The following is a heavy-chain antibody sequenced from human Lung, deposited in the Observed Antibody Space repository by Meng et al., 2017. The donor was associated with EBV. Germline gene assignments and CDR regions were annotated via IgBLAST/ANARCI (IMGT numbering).Heavy chain of an antibody. J-gene: IGHJ1*01. Sequence: SGQSLVQPSGTLSLSCAVSVDSTTNRNWGAWVGQPPGKGLGGMGEIPHRGSSAYNPSLKSRVSMSIDKSKNQFSLKLPSVAAADTAVYHCLRGSGGSVWGQGTLVTVSS. CDR2: IPHRGSS. D-gene: IGHD3-10*01. CDR1: VDSTTNRNW. CDR3: LRGSGGSV. V-gene: IGHV4-4*02.